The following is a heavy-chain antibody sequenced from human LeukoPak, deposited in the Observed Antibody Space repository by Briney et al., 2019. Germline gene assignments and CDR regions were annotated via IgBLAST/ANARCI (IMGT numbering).Heavy chain of an antibody. J-gene: IGHJ4*02. D-gene: IGHD1-26*01. Sequence: ASVKVSCKASGYTFTTYGISWVRQAPGQGLEWMGWISAYNGNTNYAQKPQGRVTTTTDTSTSTAYMELRSLRSDDTAVYYCAREGSYSGSYYTSSPGDYWGQGTLVTVSS. V-gene: IGHV1-18*01. CDR1: GYTFTTYG. CDR2: ISAYNGNT. CDR3: AREGSYSGSYYTSSPGDY.